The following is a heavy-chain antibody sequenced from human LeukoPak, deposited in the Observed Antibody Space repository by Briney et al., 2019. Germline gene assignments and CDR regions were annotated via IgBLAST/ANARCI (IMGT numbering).Heavy chain of an antibody. CDR2: ISAYNGNT. Sequence: ASVKVSCKASGYTFTSYGIGWVRQAPGQGLEWMGWISAYNGNTNYAQKLQGRVTMTTDTSTSTAYMTLRSLRSDDTAVYYCAREVPSDSSFYYQPFDYWGQGTLVTVSS. V-gene: IGHV1-18*01. D-gene: IGHD3-22*01. J-gene: IGHJ4*02. CDR1: GYTFTSYG. CDR3: AREVPSDSSFYYQPFDY.